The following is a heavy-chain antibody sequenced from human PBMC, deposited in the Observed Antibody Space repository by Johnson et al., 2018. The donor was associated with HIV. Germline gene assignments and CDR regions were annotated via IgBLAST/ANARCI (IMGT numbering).Heavy chain of an antibody. D-gene: IGHD5-18*01. J-gene: IGHJ3*02. CDR2: INWNGGSV. CDR1: GFIFDDYG. CDR3: AGVEQQLWLRGAFDI. Sequence: VRLVETGGGVVRPGGSLRLSCAASGFIFDDYGMRWVRQPPGKGLEWVSGINWNGGSVGYADSVKGRFIISRDNSKNTLYLQMSSRRAEDTAVYYCAGVEQQLWLRGAFDIWGQGTMVTVSS. V-gene: IGHV3-20*04.